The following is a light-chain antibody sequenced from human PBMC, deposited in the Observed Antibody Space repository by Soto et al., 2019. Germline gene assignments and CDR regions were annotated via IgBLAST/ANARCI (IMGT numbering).Light chain of an antibody. CDR3: MQALQTPWT. CDR2: LGS. J-gene: IGKJ1*01. V-gene: IGKV2-28*01. Sequence: DIVMTQSPLSLPVTPGGPASISCRSSQSVLHSNGYNYLDWYLQKPGQSPQLLIYLGSNRASGVPDRFSGSGSGTDFTLKISRVEAEDVGVYYCMQALQTPWTFGQGTKVDIK. CDR1: QSVLHSNGYNY.